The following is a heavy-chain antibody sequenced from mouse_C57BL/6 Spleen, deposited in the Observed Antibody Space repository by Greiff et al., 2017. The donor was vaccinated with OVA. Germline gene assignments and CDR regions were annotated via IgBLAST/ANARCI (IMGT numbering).Heavy chain of an antibody. CDR3: ATQSPLGGFDY. J-gene: IGHJ2*01. D-gene: IGHD4-1*01. V-gene: IGHV5-15*01. CDR1: GFTFSDYG. CDR2: ISNLAYSI. Sequence: EVQVVESGGGLVQPGGSLKLSCAASGFTFSDYGMAWVRQAPRKGPEWVAFISNLAYSIYYADTVTGRFTISRENAKNTLYLEMSSLRSEDTAMYYCATQSPLGGFDYWAKAPLSQSPQ.